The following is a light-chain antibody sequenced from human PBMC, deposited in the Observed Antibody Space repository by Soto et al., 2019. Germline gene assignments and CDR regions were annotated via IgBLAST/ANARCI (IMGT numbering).Light chain of an antibody. J-gene: IGKJ2*02. CDR1: QGFSNS. CDR2: AAS. Sequence: DIPLTQSPSFLSASVGDRVTIPCRASQGFSNSLAWYQQKPGKAPKLLIYAASTLQSGVPSRFSGSGSGTEFTLTISSLQPEDFATYYCQQPDSYPCTFGQGTKLEIK. CDR3: QQPDSYPCT. V-gene: IGKV1-9*01.